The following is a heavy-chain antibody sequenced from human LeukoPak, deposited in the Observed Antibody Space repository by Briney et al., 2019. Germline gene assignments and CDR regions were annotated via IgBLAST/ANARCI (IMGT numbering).Heavy chain of an antibody. Sequence: SETLSLTCAVYGGSFSGYYWSWIRQPPGKGLEWIGEINHSGSTNYNPSLKSRVTISVDTSKNQFSLKLSSVTAADTAVYYCAGSSGWFDPWGQGTLVTVSS. V-gene: IGHV4-34*01. CDR2: INHSGST. J-gene: IGHJ5*02. CDR3: AGSSGWFDP. D-gene: IGHD3-10*01. CDR1: GGSFSGYY.